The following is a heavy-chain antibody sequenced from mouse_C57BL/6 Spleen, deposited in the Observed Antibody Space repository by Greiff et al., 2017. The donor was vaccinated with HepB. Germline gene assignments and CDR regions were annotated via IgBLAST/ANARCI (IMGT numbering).Heavy chain of an antibody. D-gene: IGHD3-2*02. V-gene: IGHV1-64*01. CDR3: ARDSSGYLYYFDY. CDR1: GYTFTSYW. Sequence: VQLQQPGAELVKPGASVKLSCKASGYTFTSYWMHWVKQRPGQGLEWIGMIHPNSGSTNYNEKFKGKATLTADKSSSTAYMQLSSLTSEDSAVYFCARDSSGYLYYFDYWGQGTTLTVSS. CDR2: IHPNSGST. J-gene: IGHJ2*01.